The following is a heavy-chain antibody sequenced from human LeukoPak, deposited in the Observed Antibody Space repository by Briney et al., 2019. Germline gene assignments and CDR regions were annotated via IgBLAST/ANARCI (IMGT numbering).Heavy chain of an antibody. CDR2: IYPGDSDT. Sequence: GESLKISCKGSGYTFSSYWITWVRQMPGKGLEWMGIIYPGDSDTRYSPSFQGQVTISADKSISTAYLQWSSLKASDTAMYYCARLYSGYSNSCLTHWGQGTLVTVSS. V-gene: IGHV5-51*01. CDR1: GYTFSSYW. CDR3: ARLYSGYSNSCLTH. J-gene: IGHJ4*02. D-gene: IGHD6-13*01.